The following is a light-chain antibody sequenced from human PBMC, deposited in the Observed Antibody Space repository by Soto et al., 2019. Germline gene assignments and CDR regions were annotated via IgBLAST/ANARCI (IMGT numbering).Light chain of an antibody. V-gene: IGKV1-39*01. CDR1: QSIDDY. J-gene: IGKJ2*01. CDR2: GTS. Sequence: DIQMTQSPSYLSASVGDRVSITCRAGQSIDDYLNWYQQEPGKAPKLLIYGTSTLKSGVPSRFSGSGSGTDFTLTMSSLQPEDFAIYYCQQTFTTPYTFGQGTKLDIK. CDR3: QQTFTTPYT.